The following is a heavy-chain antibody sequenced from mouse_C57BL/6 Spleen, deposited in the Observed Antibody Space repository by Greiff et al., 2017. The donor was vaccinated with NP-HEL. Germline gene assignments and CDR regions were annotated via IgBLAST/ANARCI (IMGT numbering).Heavy chain of an antibody. J-gene: IGHJ4*01. CDR2: IRNKANNHAT. CDR1: GFTFSDAW. CDR3: TRGQLRGYAMDY. Sequence: EVKLEESGGGLVQPGGSMKLSCAASGFTFSDAWMDWVRQSPEKGLEWVAEIRNKANNHATYYAESVKGRFTISRDDSKSSVYLQMNSLRAEDTGIYYCTRGQLRGYAMDYWGQGTSVTVSS. D-gene: IGHD1-1*01. V-gene: IGHV6-6*01.